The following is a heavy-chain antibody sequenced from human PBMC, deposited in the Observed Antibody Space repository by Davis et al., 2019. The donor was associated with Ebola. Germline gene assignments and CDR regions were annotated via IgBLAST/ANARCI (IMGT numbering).Heavy chain of an antibody. D-gene: IGHD3-3*01. CDR2: TYYNSKWYI. Sequence: HSQTLSLTCAISGDSVSSGGWNWIRQSPSRGFEWLGRTYYNSKWYIDYAMSVKSRITINPDTSKNQFSLQLNSVTPEDTAVYYCARGFLRDGFDIWGQGTMIIVSS. J-gene: IGHJ3*02. V-gene: IGHV6-1*01. CDR3: ARGFLRDGFDI. CDR1: GDSVSSGG.